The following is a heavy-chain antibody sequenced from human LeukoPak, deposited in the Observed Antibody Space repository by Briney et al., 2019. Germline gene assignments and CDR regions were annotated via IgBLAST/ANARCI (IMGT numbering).Heavy chain of an antibody. CDR2: IYYSGST. D-gene: IGHD3-3*01. CDR3: ARVSGYSTGFDY. Sequence: SQTLSLTCTVSGGSISSGDYYWRWIRQPPGKGLEWIGYIYYSGSTYYNPSLKSRVTISVDTSKNQFSLKLSSVTAADTAVYYCARVSGYSTGFDYWGQGTLVTVSS. V-gene: IGHV4-30-4*01. CDR1: GGSISSGDYY. J-gene: IGHJ4*02.